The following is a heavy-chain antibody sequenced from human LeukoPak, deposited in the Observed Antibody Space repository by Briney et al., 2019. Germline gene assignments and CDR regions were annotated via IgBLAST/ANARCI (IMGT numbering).Heavy chain of an antibody. CDR3: ARVGYGGGAFDI. CDR1: GGTFSSYA. V-gene: IGHV1-69*05. CDR2: IIPIFGTA. Sequence: GASVEVSCKASGGTFSSYAISWVRQAPGQGLEWMGGIIPIFGTANYAQKFQGRVTITTDESTSTAYMELSSLRSEDTAVYYCARVGYGGGAFDIWGQGTMVTVSS. D-gene: IGHD6-13*01. J-gene: IGHJ3*02.